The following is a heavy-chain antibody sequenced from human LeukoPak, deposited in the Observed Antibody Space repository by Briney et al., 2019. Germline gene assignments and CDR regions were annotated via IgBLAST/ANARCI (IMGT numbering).Heavy chain of an antibody. CDR2: IIPIFGTA. J-gene: IGHJ4*02. CDR1: GYTFTSYY. V-gene: IGHV1-69*13. D-gene: IGHD2-15*01. CDR3: ARGSLSVVAATLGFDY. Sequence: SVKVSCKASGYTFTSYYIHWVRQAPGQGLEWMGGIIPIFGTANYAQKFQGRVTITADESTSTAYMELSSLRSEDTAVYYCARGSLSVVAATLGFDYWGQGTLVTVSP.